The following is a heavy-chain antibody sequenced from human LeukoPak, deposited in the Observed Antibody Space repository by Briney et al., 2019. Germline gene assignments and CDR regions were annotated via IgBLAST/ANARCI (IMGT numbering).Heavy chain of an antibody. CDR3: ATWAFYHSLDV. J-gene: IGHJ6*02. D-gene: IGHD1-26*01. Sequence: GGSLRLSCAASGFTFSSYSMNWVRQAPGKGLEWVSLISKDGSATYYADSVKGRFTISRDNSKNSLYLQMDSLRSEDTALYYCATWAFYHSLDVWGQGTTVTVSS. CDR1: GFTFSSYS. CDR2: ISKDGSAT. V-gene: IGHV3-43*01.